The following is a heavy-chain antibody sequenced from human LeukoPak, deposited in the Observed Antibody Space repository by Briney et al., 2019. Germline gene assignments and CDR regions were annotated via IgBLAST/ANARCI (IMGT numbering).Heavy chain of an antibody. Sequence: ASVKVSCKVSGYTLTELSMHWVRQAPGKGLEWMGGFDPEDGETIYAQKFQGRVTMTEDTSTDTAYMELSSLRSEDTAVYYCATFQGGLAVAPFDYWGQGTLVTVSS. CDR3: ATFQGGLAVAPFDY. V-gene: IGHV1-24*01. CDR2: FDPEDGET. J-gene: IGHJ4*02. CDR1: GYTLTELS. D-gene: IGHD6-19*01.